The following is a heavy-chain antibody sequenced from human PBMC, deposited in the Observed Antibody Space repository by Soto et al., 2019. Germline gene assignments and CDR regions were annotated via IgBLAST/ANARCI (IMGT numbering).Heavy chain of an antibody. Sequence: GESLKISCQGSGYRFSTYWIHWVRQLPGKGLESVGIIYPADSDTRYSPSFQGQVTISADKTISTTYLQWSSLKASDTAMYFCARRYIAAPATAFDLWGHGTPVTVSS. CDR2: IYPADSDT. D-gene: IGHD6-13*01. CDR1: GYRFSTYW. J-gene: IGHJ4*01. V-gene: IGHV5-51*01. CDR3: ARRYIAAPATAFDL.